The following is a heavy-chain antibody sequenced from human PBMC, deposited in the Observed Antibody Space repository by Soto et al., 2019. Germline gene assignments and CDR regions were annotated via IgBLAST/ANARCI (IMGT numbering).Heavy chain of an antibody. V-gene: IGHV2-5*01. CDR3: AHKEYYFATGTYYNVRWFDP. D-gene: IGHD3-10*01. J-gene: IGHJ5*02. CDR2: VYWSDEK. Sequence: QITLKESGPTLVKPTQTLTLTCTFSGFSLKSSGVGVAWIRQPPGTALEWLALVYWSDEKRYSPSLKNRLTITKDTSKNEVVLTMTNMDPLYTATYYCAHKEYYFATGTYYNVRWFDPWGQGILVTVSS. CDR1: GFSLKSSGVG.